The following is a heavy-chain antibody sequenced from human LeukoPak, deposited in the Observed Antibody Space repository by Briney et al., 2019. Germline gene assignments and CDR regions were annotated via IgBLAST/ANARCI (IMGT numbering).Heavy chain of an antibody. Sequence: GRSLRLSCAASGFPFSSHAMSWVRHPPGEGMECVAAISNGKTYYAGSVRGRFAISRDDSTNTVYLHMNSLRDEDTALYHCVREAGYCAPVCVKTNWFDPWGQGTLVTVSS. J-gene: IGHJ5*02. CDR1: GFPFSSHA. V-gene: IGHV3-23*01. CDR2: ISNGKT. D-gene: IGHD2-15*01. CDR3: VREAGYCAPVCVKTNWFDP.